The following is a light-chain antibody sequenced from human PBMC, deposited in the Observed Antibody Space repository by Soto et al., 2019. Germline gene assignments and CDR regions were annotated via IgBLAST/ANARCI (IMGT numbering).Light chain of an antibody. CDR3: ISNRNKDTLL. CDR1: SSDVGGYEH. CDR2: DVT. J-gene: IGLJ2*01. Sequence: QSALTQPASVSGSPGQSITISCTGTSSDVGGYEHVSWYQQHPGKAPKLIIYDVTVRPSGISRLFSGSKSDNTASLAVSGLQPEDEADYYCISNRNKDTLLLGGGTQLT. V-gene: IGLV2-14*03.